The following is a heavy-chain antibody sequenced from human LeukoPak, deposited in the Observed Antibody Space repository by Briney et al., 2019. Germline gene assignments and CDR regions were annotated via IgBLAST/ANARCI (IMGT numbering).Heavy chain of an antibody. D-gene: IGHD1-26*01. Sequence: GGSLRPSCAVSGFSFRDFGFHWVRQAPGKGLEWVAVTWFDGSQKYYADSVKGRFTISRDNSKNTLYLEMNSLRVEDTAVYYCAKWEGTRQFYFGYWGQGALVTVSS. J-gene: IGHJ4*02. CDR3: AKWEGTRQFYFGY. CDR1: GFSFRDFG. CDR2: TWFDGSQK. V-gene: IGHV3-33*06.